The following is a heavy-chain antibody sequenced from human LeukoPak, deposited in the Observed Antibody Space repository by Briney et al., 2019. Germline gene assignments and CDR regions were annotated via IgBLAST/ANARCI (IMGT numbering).Heavy chain of an antibody. Sequence: GGSLRLSCAASGFTFSNAWMSWVRRAPGKGLEWVGRIKSKIDGETTAYAAPVKGRFTISRDDSKNTLFLQPKSVRTEDTAVYFCCRHLGQWGHGTHVTVSS. D-gene: IGHD2-15*01. CDR2: IKSKIDGETT. V-gene: IGHV3-15*01. CDR3: CRHLGQ. CDR1: GFTFSNAW. J-gene: IGHJ4*01.